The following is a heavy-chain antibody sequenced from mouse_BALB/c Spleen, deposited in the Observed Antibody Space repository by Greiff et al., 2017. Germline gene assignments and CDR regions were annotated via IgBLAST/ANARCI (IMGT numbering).Heavy chain of an antibody. Sequence: DVMLVESGGGLVKPGGSLKLSCAASGFTFSSYAMSWVRQTPEKRLEWVASISSGGSTYYPDSVKGRFTISRDNARNILYLQMSSLRSEDTAMYYCARAMITTDYWGQGTTLTVSS. D-gene: IGHD2-4*01. CDR1: GFTFSSYA. CDR3: ARAMITTDY. J-gene: IGHJ2*01. V-gene: IGHV5-6-5*01. CDR2: ISSGGST.